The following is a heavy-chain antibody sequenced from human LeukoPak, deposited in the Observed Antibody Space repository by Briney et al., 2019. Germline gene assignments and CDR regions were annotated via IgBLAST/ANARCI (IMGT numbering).Heavy chain of an antibody. V-gene: IGHV1-69*13. D-gene: IGHD2-2*01. CDR3: ARAFAGYCSSTSCPDAFDI. CDR1: GGTFSSYA. J-gene: IGHJ3*02. Sequence: ASVKVSCKASGGTFSSYAISWVRQAPGQGLEWMGGIIPIFGTANYAQKFQGRVTITGDESTSTAYMELSSLRSEDTAVYYCARAFAGYCSSTSCPDAFDIWGQGTMVTVSS. CDR2: IIPIFGTA.